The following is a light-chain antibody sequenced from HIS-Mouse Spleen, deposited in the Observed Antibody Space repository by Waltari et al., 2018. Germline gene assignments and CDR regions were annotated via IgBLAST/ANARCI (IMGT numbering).Light chain of an antibody. CDR3: QQYYSTPYT. Sequence: IVMAQCPDSQAVSLGERATSNCKSRQSVLYSSNNKNYLAWYQQKPGQPPKLLIYRASTRESGVPDRFSGSGSGTDFTLTISSLQAEDVAVYYCQQYYSTPYTFGQGTKLEIK. CDR2: RAS. J-gene: IGKJ2*01. CDR1: QSVLYSSNNKNY. V-gene: IGKV4-1*01.